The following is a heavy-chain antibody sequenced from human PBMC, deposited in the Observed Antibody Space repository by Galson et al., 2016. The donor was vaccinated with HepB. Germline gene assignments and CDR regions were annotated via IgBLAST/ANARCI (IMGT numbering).Heavy chain of an antibody. D-gene: IGHD3-22*01. CDR1: GYAFTGYY. J-gene: IGHJ4*02. CDR2: INPSSGGT. CDR3: ARDWNYYDSSTYYYFKY. Sequence: SVKVSCKASGYAFTGYYMHWVRQAPGQGLEWMGWINPSSGGTKYAQKFQGWVTMTRDTSISTAYMELSRLRSDDTAVYYCARDWNYYDSSTYYYFKYWGQGTLVTVSS. V-gene: IGHV1-2*04.